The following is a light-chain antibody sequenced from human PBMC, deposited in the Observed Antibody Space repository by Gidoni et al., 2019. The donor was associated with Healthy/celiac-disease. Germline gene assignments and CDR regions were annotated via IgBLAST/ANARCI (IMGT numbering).Light chain of an antibody. J-gene: IGLJ1*01. CDR2: GNS. V-gene: IGLV1-40*01. Sequence: QSVLTQPPSVSEAPGQRVTIPCTGSSSNIGSGYDVHWYQQLPGTAPKLLIYGNSNRPSGVPDRFSGSKSGTSASLAITGRQAEDEADYYCQSYDSSLRGVFGTGTKVTVL. CDR3: QSYDSSLRGV. CDR1: SSNIGSGYD.